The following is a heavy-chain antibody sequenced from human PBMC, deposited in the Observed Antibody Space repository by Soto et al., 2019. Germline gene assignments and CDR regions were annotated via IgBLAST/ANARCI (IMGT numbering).Heavy chain of an antibody. V-gene: IGHV1-2*02. CDR1: GYTFTGHY. D-gene: IGHD5-12*01. J-gene: IGHJ4*02. CDR2: VNPNTGDT. Sequence: ASVKVSCKASGYTFTGHYMYWVRQAPGQGLEWMGWVNPNTGDTFYVQKFQGRVTMTRDTSISTACMELSRLRFDDTAVYYCARGSGYDSDLFDYWGQGTQVTVSS. CDR3: ARGSGYDSDLFDY.